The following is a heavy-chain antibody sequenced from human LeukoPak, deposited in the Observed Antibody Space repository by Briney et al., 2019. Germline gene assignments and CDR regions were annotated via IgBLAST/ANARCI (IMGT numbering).Heavy chain of an antibody. V-gene: IGHV3-23*01. CDR3: AKTRFSSELVDLDY. J-gene: IGHJ4*02. Sequence: TGGSLRLSCAASGFTFSSYAMSWVRQAPGKGLEWVSAISGSGGSTYYADSEKGRFTISRDNSKNTLYLQMNSLRAEDTAVYYCAKTRFSSELVDLDYWGQGTLVTVSS. CDR2: ISGSGGST. CDR1: GFTFSSYA. D-gene: IGHD6-13*01.